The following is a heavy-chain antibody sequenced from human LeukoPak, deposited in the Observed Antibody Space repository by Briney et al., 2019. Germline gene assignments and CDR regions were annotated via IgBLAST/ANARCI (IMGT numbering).Heavy chain of an antibody. CDR3: ARSYSNTGYYYYGMDV. J-gene: IGHJ6*02. Sequence: SETLSLTCTVSGGSISRYYWSWIRQPPGKGLEWIAYIYYSGTTNYNSSLKSRVTISLDTSKDQFSLKLSSVTAADTAAYHCARSYSNTGYYYYGMDVWGQGTPVTVSS. CDR1: GGSISRYY. CDR2: IYYSGTT. V-gene: IGHV4-59*01. D-gene: IGHD3-9*01.